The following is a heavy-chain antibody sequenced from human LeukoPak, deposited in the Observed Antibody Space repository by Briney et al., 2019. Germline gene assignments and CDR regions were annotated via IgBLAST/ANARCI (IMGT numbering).Heavy chain of an antibody. Sequence: GGSLRLSCAVSGFDVTSKYMTWVRQTPEKGLDWVSVIYSAASTLYAASVKGRFTISRDKSNNTLYLEMNSLRAEDTAVYYCARGDGYYYGSGSYCDFWGQGTLVTVSS. CDR2: IYSAAST. D-gene: IGHD3-10*01. CDR3: ARGDGYYYGSGSYCDF. V-gene: IGHV3-66*01. J-gene: IGHJ4*02. CDR1: GFDVTSKY.